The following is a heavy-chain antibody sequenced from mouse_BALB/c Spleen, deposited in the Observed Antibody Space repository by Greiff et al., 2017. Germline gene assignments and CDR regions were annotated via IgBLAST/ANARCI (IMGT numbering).Heavy chain of an antibody. J-gene: IGHJ3*01. Sequence: VKLKESGPGLVAPSQSLSITCPVSGFSLTSYGVHWVRQPPGKGLEWLGVIWAGGSTNYNSALMSRLSISKDNSKSQVFLKMNSLQTDDTAMYYCAREGGCDGAWFAYWGQGTLVTVSA. CDR1: GFSLTSYG. CDR2: IWAGGST. V-gene: IGHV2-9*02. CDR3: AREGGCDGAWFAY.